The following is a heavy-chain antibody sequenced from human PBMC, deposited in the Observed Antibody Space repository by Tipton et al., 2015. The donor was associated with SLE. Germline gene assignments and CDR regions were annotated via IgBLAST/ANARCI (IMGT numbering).Heavy chain of an antibody. D-gene: IGHD1-20*01. CDR2: INPGGGST. Sequence: QSGAEVKKPGASVKVACKASGYTFTSYYMHWVRQAPGQGLEWMGIINPGGGSTNYAQKFQGRVTMTRDTSTSTVYMELSSLRSEDTAVYYCARDGPAGYNWNDAPYIDYWGQGTLVTVSS. CDR1: GYTFTSYY. V-gene: IGHV1-46*01. CDR3: ARDGPAGYNWNDAPYIDY. J-gene: IGHJ4*02.